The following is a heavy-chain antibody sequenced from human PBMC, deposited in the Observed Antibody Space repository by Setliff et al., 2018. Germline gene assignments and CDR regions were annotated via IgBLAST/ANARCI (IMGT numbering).Heavy chain of an antibody. D-gene: IGHD6-13*01. CDR3: ARTPGEQQLTHPYYYYYYMDV. CDR1: GGSFSGYY. Sequence: SETLSLTCAVYGGSFSGYYWSWIRQPPGKGLEWIGCIYYSGSPNYNPSLKSRVTISLDTAKNQFSLRLTSVTAADTAAYYCARTPGEQQLTHPYYYYYYMDVWGKGTTVTVSS. V-gene: IGHV4-59*01. CDR2: IYYSGSP. J-gene: IGHJ6*03.